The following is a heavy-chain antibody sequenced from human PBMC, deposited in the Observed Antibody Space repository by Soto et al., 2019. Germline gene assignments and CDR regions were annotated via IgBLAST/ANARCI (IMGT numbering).Heavy chain of an antibody. Sequence: LRLSCAASGFTVSSNYMSWVRQAPGKGLEWVSVIYSGGSTYYADSVKGRFTISRDNSKNTLYLQMNSLRAEDTAVYYCARALTPGYSSSWTYAFDIWGKGTMVTVSS. CDR1: GFTVSSNY. V-gene: IGHV3-53*01. D-gene: IGHD6-13*01. CDR2: IYSGGST. J-gene: IGHJ3*02. CDR3: ARALTPGYSSSWTYAFDI.